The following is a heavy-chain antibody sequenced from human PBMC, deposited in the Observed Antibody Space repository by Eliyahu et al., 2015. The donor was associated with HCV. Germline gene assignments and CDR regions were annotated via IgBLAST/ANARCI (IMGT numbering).Heavy chain of an antibody. J-gene: IGHJ4*02. V-gene: IGHV3-15*01. CDR1: GLTFTNAW. CDR2: IKSEPDGGTT. CDR3: VAGWEIKLFDY. Sequence: EAQVEESGGGLVKPGESLRLSCAVSGLTFTNAWMSWVRQAPGKGLGWVGHIKSEPDGGTTDYAAPVKGRFTISRDDSTNMVYLQMKSLKTEDTAVYFCVAGWEIKLFDYWGQGTGVTVSS. D-gene: IGHD1-26*01.